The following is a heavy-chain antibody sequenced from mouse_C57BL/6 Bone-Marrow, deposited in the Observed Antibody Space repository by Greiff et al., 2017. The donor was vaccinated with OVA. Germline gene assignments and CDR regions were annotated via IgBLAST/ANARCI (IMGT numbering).Heavy chain of an antibody. V-gene: IGHV1-81*01. CDR2: IYPRSGNT. D-gene: IGHD3-2*02. CDR3: ARSVYSSEYFDY. Sequence: QVQLQQSGAELARPGASVKLSCKASGYTFTSYGISWVKQRTGQGLEWIGEIYPRSGNTYYNEKFKGKATLTADKSSSTAYMELRSLTSEDSAVYFCARSVYSSEYFDYWGQGTTLTVSS. J-gene: IGHJ2*01. CDR1: GYTFTSYG.